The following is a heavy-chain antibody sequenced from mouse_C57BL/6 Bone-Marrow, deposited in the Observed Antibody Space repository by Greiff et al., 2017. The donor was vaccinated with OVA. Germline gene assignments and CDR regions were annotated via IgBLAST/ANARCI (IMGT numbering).Heavy chain of an antibody. CDR1: GYTFTSYG. V-gene: IGHV1-81*01. Sequence: QVQLQQSGAELARPGASVKLSCKASGYTFTSYGISWVKQRTGQGLEWIGEIYPRSGNTYYNEKFKGKATLTADKSSSTAYMELRSLTSEDSAFYFCAICGNWYFDVWGTGTTGTVSS. CDR2: IYPRSGNT. D-gene: IGHD1-1*01. J-gene: IGHJ1*03. CDR3: AICGNWYFDV.